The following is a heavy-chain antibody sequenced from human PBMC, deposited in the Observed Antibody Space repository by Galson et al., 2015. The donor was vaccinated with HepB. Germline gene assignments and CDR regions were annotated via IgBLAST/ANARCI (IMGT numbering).Heavy chain of an antibody. D-gene: IGHD6-6*01. CDR1: GFTFSTYY. CDR2: ILRSISYI. V-gene: IGHV3-21*05. J-gene: IGHJ4*02. CDR3: ARVCASNGSSSQPDY. Sequence: SLRLSCAASGFTFSTYYLSWVRQAPGKGLEWVSFILRSISYIFYADSLKGRFTISRDNGKHSLYLQMNSLRVEDTALYYCARVCASNGSSSQPDYWGQGTLVTVPS.